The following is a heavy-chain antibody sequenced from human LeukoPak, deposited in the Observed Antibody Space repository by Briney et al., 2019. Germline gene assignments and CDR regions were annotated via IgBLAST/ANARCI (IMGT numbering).Heavy chain of an antibody. Sequence: PGGSLRLSCAASGFTFSSYAMSWVRQAPGKGLEWVSAISGSGGSTYYADSVKGRFTISRDNSKSTLYLQMNSLRAEDTAVYYCARAYGDYVPFDYWGQGILVTVSS. J-gene: IGHJ4*02. CDR1: GFTFSSYA. V-gene: IGHV3-23*01. CDR3: ARAYGDYVPFDY. D-gene: IGHD4-17*01. CDR2: ISGSGGST.